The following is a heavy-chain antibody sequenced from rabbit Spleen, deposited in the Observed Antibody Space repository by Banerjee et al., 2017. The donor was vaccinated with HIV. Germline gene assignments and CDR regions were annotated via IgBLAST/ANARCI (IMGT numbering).Heavy chain of an antibody. CDR2: IYVGSGGGT. J-gene: IGHJ4*01. CDR3: GRAGEGGYVYLDL. V-gene: IGHV1S45*01. Sequence: QEQLVEYGGDLVQPEGSLTLTCKASGLDFSSSYWICWVRQAPGKGLEWIACIYVGSGGGTKYASWAKGRFTISKTSSTTVTLEMTSLTVADTATFFCGRAGEGGYVYLDLWGPGTLVTVS. CDR1: GLDFSSSYW. D-gene: IGHD2-1*01.